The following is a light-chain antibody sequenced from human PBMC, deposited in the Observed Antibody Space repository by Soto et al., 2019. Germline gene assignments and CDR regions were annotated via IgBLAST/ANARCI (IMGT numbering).Light chain of an antibody. V-gene: IGKV1-39*01. J-gene: IGKJ5*01. CDR2: AAS. Sequence: IRMTQSPSSLSASTGDRVTITCRASQGISNYLAWFRQKPGKVPERLIYAASSLQGGVPSRFSGSGSGTDFTPTISSLQPEDFATYYCQQSYSTPHTFGQGTRLEIK. CDR3: QQSYSTPHT. CDR1: QGISNY.